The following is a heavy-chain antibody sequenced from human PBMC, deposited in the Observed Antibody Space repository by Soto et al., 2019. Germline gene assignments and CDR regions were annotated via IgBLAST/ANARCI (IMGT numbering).Heavy chain of an antibody. J-gene: IGHJ6*02. CDR3: ARDVRSGSYPDCYYGMDV. Sequence: EVQVVESGGGLVQPGGSLRLSCAASGFTFSNYWMQWVRQAPGKGLVWVSRINSDGSSTSYADSVKGRFTISRDNSKHTMFLQMSSLRAEDTAVYYCARDVRSGSYPDCYYGMDVWGQGTTVTVSS. V-gene: IGHV3-74*01. CDR1: GFTFSNYW. D-gene: IGHD3-10*01. CDR2: INSDGSST.